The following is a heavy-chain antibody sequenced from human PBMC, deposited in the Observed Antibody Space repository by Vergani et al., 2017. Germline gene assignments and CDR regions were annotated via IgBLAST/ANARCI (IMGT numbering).Heavy chain of an antibody. V-gene: IGHV3-15*01. J-gene: IGHJ4*02. Sequence: EVQLVESGGGLVKPGGSLRLSCAASGFTFSNAWMSWVRQAPGKGLEWVGRIKSKTDGGKTDYAAPVKGRFTISRDDSKNTLYLQMNSLKTEDTAVYYCTIDSRVGNYWGQGTLVTVSS. D-gene: IGHD3-22*01. CDR2: IKSKTDGGKT. CDR3: TIDSRVGNY. CDR1: GFTFSNAW.